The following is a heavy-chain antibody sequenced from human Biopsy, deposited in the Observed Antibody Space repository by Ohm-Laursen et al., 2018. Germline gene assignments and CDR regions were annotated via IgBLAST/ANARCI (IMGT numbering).Heavy chain of an antibody. CDR1: ADSFIGYD. CDR3: ARDETGSSVFGPYYYGMDV. V-gene: IGHV1-46*01. Sequence: ASVKVSCKAPADSFIGYDMHWVRQAPGQGLEWVGIINPTGGTASYAEKFQGRVTLTRDTSTGTVYLELNSLISEDTALYYCARDETGSSVFGPYYYGMDVWGQGTTVTVSS. J-gene: IGHJ6*02. D-gene: IGHD3-9*01. CDR2: INPTGGTA.